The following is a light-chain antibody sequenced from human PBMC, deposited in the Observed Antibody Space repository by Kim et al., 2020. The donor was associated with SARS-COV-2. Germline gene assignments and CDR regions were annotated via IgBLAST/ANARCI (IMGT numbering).Light chain of an antibody. CDR3: AAWDDSLNGWV. J-gene: IGLJ3*02. Sequence: ELTQPPSASGTPGQRVTISCSGSSSNIGSNIVNWYQQLPGTAPKLLIYSNNQRPSGVPDRFSGSKSGTSASLAISGLQSEDEADYYCAAWDDSLNGWVFGGGTQLTVL. CDR1: SSNIGSNI. V-gene: IGLV1-44*01. CDR2: SNN.